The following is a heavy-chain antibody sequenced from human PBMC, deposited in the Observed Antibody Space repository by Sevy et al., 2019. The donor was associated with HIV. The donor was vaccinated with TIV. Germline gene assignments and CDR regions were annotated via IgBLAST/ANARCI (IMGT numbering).Heavy chain of an antibody. D-gene: IGHD3-22*01. CDR2: ISSSGSTI. J-gene: IGHJ4*02. CDR1: GFTFSDYY. Sequence: GGSLRLSCAASGFTFSDYYMSWIRQAPGKGLEWVSYISSSGSTIYYADSVKGRFTISRDNAKNSLYLQMNSLRAEDTAVYYCARGEIRYYDSSGYYPFDYWGQGTLVTVSS. V-gene: IGHV3-11*04. CDR3: ARGEIRYYDSSGYYPFDY.